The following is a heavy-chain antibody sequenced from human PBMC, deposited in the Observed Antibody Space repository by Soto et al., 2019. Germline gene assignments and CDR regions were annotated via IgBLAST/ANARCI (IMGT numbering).Heavy chain of an antibody. Sequence: GGSLRLSCAASGFTFSSYAMHWVRQAPGKGLEWVAVISYDGSNKYYADSVKGRFTISRDNSKNTLYLQMNSLRAEDTAVYYCAKGDFRVVITEIDYWGQGTLVTVSS. D-gene: IGHD3-3*01. V-gene: IGHV3-30*04. J-gene: IGHJ4*02. CDR1: GFTFSSYA. CDR3: AKGDFRVVITEIDY. CDR2: ISYDGSNK.